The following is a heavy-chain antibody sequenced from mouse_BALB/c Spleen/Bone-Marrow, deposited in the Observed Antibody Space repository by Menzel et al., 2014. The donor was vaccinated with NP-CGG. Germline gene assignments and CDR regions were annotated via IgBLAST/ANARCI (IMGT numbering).Heavy chain of an antibody. V-gene: IGHV14-3*02. CDR1: GFNIKDTY. CDR3: ARLDLSAY. J-gene: IGHJ3*01. CDR2: IDPANGNT. Sequence: EVQLQQSGVELVKPGASVKLSCTASGFNIKDTYMHWVKQRPEQGLEWIGRIDPANGNTKYDPKFQGKATITADTSSNTAYLQLSSLTSEDTAVYYCARLDLSAYWGQGTLVTVSA.